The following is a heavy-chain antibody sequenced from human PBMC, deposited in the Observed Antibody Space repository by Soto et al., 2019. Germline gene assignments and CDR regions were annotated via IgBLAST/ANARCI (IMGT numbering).Heavy chain of an antibody. J-gene: IGHJ5*02. CDR1: GYTFTNYA. D-gene: IGHD3-22*01. Sequence: QVQLVQSGSELKKPGASVKVSCRASGYTFTNYAMNWVRQAPGQGLEWMGWINTNTGNPTYAQGFTGRFVLSLDTSVSSAYLEIYNLKPEDSAVYYCARDAGGCSGDDYYNWFDPWGQGTLVTVSS. CDR3: ARDAGGCSGDDYYNWFDP. CDR2: INTNTGNP. V-gene: IGHV7-4-1*01.